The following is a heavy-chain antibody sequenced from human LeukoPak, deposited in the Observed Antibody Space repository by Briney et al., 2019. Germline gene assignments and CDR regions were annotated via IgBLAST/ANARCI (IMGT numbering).Heavy chain of an antibody. J-gene: IGHJ4*02. V-gene: IGHV4-38-2*02. CDR1: GYSISTGYY. CDR2: FYHGGST. D-gene: IGHD3-22*01. Sequence: SETLSLTCTVSGYSISTGYYWDWIRQPPGKGLEWIGTFYHGGSTYYNPSLKSRVTISVDTSKNQFSLKLSSVTAADTAVYYCARGSDYYDSSGYYLPYYFDYWGQGTLVTVSS. CDR3: ARGSDYYDSSGYYLPYYFDY.